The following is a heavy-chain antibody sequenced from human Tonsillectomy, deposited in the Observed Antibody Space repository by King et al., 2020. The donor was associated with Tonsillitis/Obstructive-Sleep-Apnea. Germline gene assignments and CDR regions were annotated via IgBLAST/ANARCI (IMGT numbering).Heavy chain of an antibody. D-gene: IGHD3-22*01. CDR2: IIPILGIA. CDR1: GGTFSSYA. CDR3: ASVSNGYYDYYYMDV. Sequence: QLVQSGAEVKKPGSSVKVSCKASGGTFSSYALSWVRQAPGQGLEWMGRIIPILGIANYAQKLQGKVTITADKSTSTAYMELSSLRSEDTAVYFCASVSNGYYDYYYMDVWGKGTTVTVSS. J-gene: IGHJ6*03. V-gene: IGHV1-69*09.